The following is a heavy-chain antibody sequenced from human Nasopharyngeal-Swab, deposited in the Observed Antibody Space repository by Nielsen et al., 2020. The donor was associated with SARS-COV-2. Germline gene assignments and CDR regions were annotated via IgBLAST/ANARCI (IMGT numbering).Heavy chain of an antibody. CDR3: ARDRILEWLYYCYYMDV. D-gene: IGHD3-3*01. Sequence: GESLKISCAASGFTFSSYWMHWVRQAPGKGLEWVSSISTSSSYIYYADSVKGRFTISRDNAKNSLYLQMNSLRAEDTAVYYCARDRILEWLYYCYYMDVRGKGTTVTVSS. J-gene: IGHJ6*03. CDR1: GFTFSSYW. V-gene: IGHV3-21*01. CDR2: ISTSSSYI.